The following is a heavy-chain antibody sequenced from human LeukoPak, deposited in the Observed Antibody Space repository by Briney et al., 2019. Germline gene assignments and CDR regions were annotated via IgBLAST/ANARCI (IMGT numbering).Heavy chain of an antibody. CDR3: TSCYSDWFDP. D-gene: IGHD2-21*02. V-gene: IGHV4-39*01. CDR2: IYYSDST. J-gene: IGHJ5*02. CDR1: GGSISSSSYY. Sequence: SETLSLTCTVSGGSISSSSYYWGRIRQRPGKGLEWIGSIYYSDSTYYNPSLKSRVTISVDTSKIQFSLKLSSVTAADTAVYYCTSCYSDWFDPWGQGTLVTVSS.